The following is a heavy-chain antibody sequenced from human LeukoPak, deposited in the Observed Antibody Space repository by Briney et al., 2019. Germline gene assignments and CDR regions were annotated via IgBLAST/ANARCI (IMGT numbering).Heavy chain of an antibody. J-gene: IGHJ4*02. CDR1: GFTVSSNY. V-gene: IGHV3-53*01. CDR3: ARAPDPAAHIDY. D-gene: IGHD6-13*01. CDR2: IYSGGST. Sequence: PGGSLRLSCAASGFTVSSNYMSWVRQAPGKGLEWVSVIYSGGSTYYADSVKGRFTISRDNSKNTLYLQMNSLRAEDTAVYYCARAPDPAAHIDYWGQGTLVTVSS.